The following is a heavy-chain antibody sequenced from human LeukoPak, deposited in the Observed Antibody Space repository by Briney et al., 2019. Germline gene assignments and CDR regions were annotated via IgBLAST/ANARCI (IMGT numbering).Heavy chain of an antibody. CDR3: AKGRGWLQFFDY. CDR1: GFTFDDYT. Sequence: GGSLRLSCAASGFTFDDYTMHWVRHAPGKGLEWISLISWDGGSTYYADSVKGRFTISRDNSKNTLYLQMNSLRAEDTAVYYCAKGRGWLQFFDYWGQGTLVTVPS. J-gene: IGHJ4*02. CDR2: ISWDGGST. V-gene: IGHV3-43*01. D-gene: IGHD5-24*01.